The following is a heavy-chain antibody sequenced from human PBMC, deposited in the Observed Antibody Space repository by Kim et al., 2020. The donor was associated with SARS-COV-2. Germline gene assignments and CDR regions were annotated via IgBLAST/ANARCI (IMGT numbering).Heavy chain of an antibody. D-gene: IGHD3-10*01. CDR1: GFTFSSYS. J-gene: IGHJ4*02. CDR3: ARDRGSGCYYISY. CDR2: FSSSSSYI. V-gene: IGHV3-21*01. Sequence: GGSLRLSCAASGFTFSSYSMNWVRQAPGKGLEWVSSFSSSSSYIYYADSVKGRFTISRDNAKSSLYLQMNSLRAEDTAVYYCARDRGSGCYYISYWGQGTLVTVSS.